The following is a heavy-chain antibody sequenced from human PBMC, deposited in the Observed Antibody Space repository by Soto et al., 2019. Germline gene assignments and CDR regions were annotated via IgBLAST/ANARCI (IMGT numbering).Heavy chain of an antibody. D-gene: IGHD4-17*01. J-gene: IGHJ3*02. CDR1: GFTFSDHY. CDR2: TRNKANSYTT. Sequence: EVQLVESGGGLVQPGGSLRLSCAASGFTFSDHYMDWVRQAPGKGLEWVGRTRNKANSYTTEYAASVKGRFIISRDDSKNSLYLQMNSLKTEDTAVYYCARDLNHDYGDYVDAFDIWGQGTMVTVSS. CDR3: ARDLNHDYGDYVDAFDI. V-gene: IGHV3-72*01.